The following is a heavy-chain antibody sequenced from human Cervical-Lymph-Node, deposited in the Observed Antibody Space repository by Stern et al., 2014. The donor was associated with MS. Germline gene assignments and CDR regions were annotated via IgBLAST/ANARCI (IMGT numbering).Heavy chain of an antibody. D-gene: IGHD2-21*02. J-gene: IGHJ2*01. CDR1: GGSISSRSYY. Sequence: QLQLQESGPGLVKPSETLSLTCNVSGGSISSRSYYWGWIRQPPGKGLEWIGAIYYSWSTYYNPSLKSRATISVDTPKNQFSLRLPSVTAADTAVFYCARLKGDTLDFWYFDIWGRGTPVTVSS. CDR3: ARLKGDTLDFWYFDI. V-gene: IGHV4-39*01. CDR2: IYYSWST.